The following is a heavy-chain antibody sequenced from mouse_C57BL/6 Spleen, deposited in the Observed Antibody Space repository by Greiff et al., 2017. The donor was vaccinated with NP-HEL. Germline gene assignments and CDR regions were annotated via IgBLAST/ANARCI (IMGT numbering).Heavy chain of an antibody. CDR2: INPNNGGT. Sequence: EVQLQQSGPELVKPGASVKISCKASGYTFTDYYMNWVKQSHGKSLEWIGAINPNNGGTSYNQKFKGKATVTVDKSSSTAYMELRSLTSEDSAVYYCARSYGPYYFDYWGQGTTLTVSS. D-gene: IGHD1-1*01. J-gene: IGHJ2*01. V-gene: IGHV1-26*01. CDR1: GYTFTDYY. CDR3: ARSYGPYYFDY.